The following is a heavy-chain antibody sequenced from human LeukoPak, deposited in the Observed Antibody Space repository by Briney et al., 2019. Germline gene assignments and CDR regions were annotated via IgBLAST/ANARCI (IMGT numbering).Heavy chain of an antibody. CDR3: AKDVELRRPYYMDV. D-gene: IGHD6-25*01. CDR1: GFTFSSYA. Sequence: GGSLRLSCAASGFTFSSYAMSWVRQAPGKGLEWVSAISGSGGSTYYADSVEGRFTITRDNSKNTLYLQMNSLRAEDTAVYYCAKDVELRRPYYMDVWGKGTTVTVSS. J-gene: IGHJ6*03. V-gene: IGHV3-23*01. CDR2: ISGSGGST.